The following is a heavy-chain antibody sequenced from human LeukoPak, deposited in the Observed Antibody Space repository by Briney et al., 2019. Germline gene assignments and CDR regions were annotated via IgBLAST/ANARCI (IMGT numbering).Heavy chain of an antibody. J-gene: IGHJ4*02. CDR2: IRYDGSNK. CDR3: ARDLPSIDFCSGYQDY. CDR1: GFTLSGYG. Sequence: PGGSLRLSCAASGFTLSGYGIHWVRQAPGKWLEWVAFIRYDGSNKYYADSVKGRFTISRDNSKNTLYLQMNSLRVEDTAVYYCARDLPSIDFCSGYQDYSRQGTLVTVSS. D-gene: IGHD3-3*01. V-gene: IGHV3-30*02.